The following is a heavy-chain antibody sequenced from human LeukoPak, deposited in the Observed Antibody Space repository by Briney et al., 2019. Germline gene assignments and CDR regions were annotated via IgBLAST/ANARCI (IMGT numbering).Heavy chain of an antibody. CDR1: GGSINSSNYY. CDR3: ARERYSSGYLYFQH. V-gene: IGHV4-39*07. D-gene: IGHD3-22*01. Sequence: SETLSLTCTVSGGSINSSNYYWGWIRQPPGKGLEWIGSIYYSGSTYYNPSLKSRVTISVDTSKNQFSLKLSSVTAADTAVYYCARERYSSGYLYFQHWGQGTLVTVSS. J-gene: IGHJ1*01. CDR2: IYYSGST.